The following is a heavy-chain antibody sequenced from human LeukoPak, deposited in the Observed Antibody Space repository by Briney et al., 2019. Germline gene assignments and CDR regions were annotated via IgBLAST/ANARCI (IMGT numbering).Heavy chain of an antibody. J-gene: IGHJ4*02. CDR2: INPNSGGT. CDR3: ARDSDGGYDSNPFDY. Sequence: GASVKVSCKASGYTFTGYYMHWVRQAPGQGLEWMGWINPNSGGTNYAQKFQGRVTMTRDTSISTAYMELSRLRSDDTAVYYCARDSDGGYDSNPFDYWGQGTLVTVSS. CDR1: GYTFTGYY. D-gene: IGHD5-12*01. V-gene: IGHV1-2*02.